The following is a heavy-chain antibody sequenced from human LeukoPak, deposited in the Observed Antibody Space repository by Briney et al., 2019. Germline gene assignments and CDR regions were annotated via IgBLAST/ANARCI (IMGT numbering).Heavy chain of an antibody. D-gene: IGHD6-13*01. V-gene: IGHV1-69*13. CDR2: IIPIFGTA. J-gene: IGHJ5*02. Sequence: SVKVSCKASGYTFTSFILTWVRRAPGQGLEWMGGIIPIFGTANYAQKFQGRVTITADESTSTAYMELSSLRSEDTAVYYCARTGQQLWFDPWGQGTLVTVSS. CDR1: GYTFTSFI. CDR3: ARTGQQLWFDP.